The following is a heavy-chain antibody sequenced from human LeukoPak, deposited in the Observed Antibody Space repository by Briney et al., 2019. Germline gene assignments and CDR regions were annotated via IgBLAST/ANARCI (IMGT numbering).Heavy chain of an antibody. V-gene: IGHV4-34*01. CDR1: GGSFSGYY. Sequence: SETLSLTCAVYGGSFSGYYWSWIRQPPGKGLEWIGEINHSGSTNYNPSLKSRVTISVDTSKNQFSLKLSSVTAADTAVYYCARGSWYSSSSNYYFDSWGQGTLVTVSS. CDR2: INHSGST. CDR3: ARGSWYSSSSNYYFDS. D-gene: IGHD6-6*01. J-gene: IGHJ4*02.